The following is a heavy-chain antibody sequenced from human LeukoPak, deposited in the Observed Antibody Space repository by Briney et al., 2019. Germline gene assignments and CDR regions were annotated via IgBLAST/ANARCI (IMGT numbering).Heavy chain of an antibody. CDR3: AHGTTAGKWYNWFDP. CDR2: IFWDDDK. J-gene: IGHJ5*02. D-gene: IGHD2-15*01. Sequence: VSGPTLVKPTQTLTLTCTFSGFSLSTSGVGVGWIRQPPGKALEWLALIFWDDDKRLSPSLKSRLTITKDTSTNQVVLTMTNMDPVDTATYYCAHGTTAGKWYNWFDPWGQGILVTVSS. V-gene: IGHV2-5*02. CDR1: GFSLSTSGVG.